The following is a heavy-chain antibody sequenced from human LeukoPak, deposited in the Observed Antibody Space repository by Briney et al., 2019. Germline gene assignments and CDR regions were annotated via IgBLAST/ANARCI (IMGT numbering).Heavy chain of an antibody. Sequence: SQTLSLTCTVSGGSISSGSYYWSWIRQPAGKGLEWIGRIYTSGSTNYNPSLKSRVTISVDTSKNQFSLKLSSVTAADTAVYYCARDRWSGLFDYWGQGTLVTVSS. J-gene: IGHJ4*02. D-gene: IGHD3-3*01. CDR2: IYTSGST. CDR3: ARDRWSGLFDY. CDR1: GGSISSGSYY. V-gene: IGHV4-61*02.